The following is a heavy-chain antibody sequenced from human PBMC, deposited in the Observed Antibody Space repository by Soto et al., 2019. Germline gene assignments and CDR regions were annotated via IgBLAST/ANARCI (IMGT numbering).Heavy chain of an antibody. CDR1: GFMFSGAY. CDR3: VRGARIADD. D-gene: IGHD2-15*01. Sequence: GGSLRLSCAASGFMFSGAYMNWIRQAPGKEPEWLSYISGPGGDTNHADSVEGRFTISKDNAKNSLYLQMSNLRPEDTAAYYCVRGARIADDWGQGTLVTVSS. CDR2: ISGPGGDT. J-gene: IGHJ4*02. V-gene: IGHV3-11*06.